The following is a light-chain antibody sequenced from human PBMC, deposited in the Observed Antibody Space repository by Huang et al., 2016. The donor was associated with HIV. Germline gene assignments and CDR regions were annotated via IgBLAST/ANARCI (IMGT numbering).Light chain of an antibody. CDR1: QSIGAY. Sequence: DIQLTQSPSSLYASVGDIVTITCRASQSIGAYLNWYQHRPGRAPRLLISATSDLQGGVPSRFSGSRSGTEFTLTITNLQFQDFATYYCQQSYSFPRTFGQGSNVGIK. V-gene: IGKV1-39*01. CDR2: ATS. J-gene: IGKJ2*01. CDR3: QQSYSFPRT.